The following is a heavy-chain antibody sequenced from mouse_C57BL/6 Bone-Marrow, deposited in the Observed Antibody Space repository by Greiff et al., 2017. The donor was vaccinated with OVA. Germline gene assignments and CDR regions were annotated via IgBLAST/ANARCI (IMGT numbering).Heavy chain of an antibody. CDR2: ISYDGSN. V-gene: IGHV3-6*01. J-gene: IGHJ2*01. CDR3: ARGDENDY. CDR1: GYSITSGYY. Sequence: VQLQQSGPGLVKPSQSLSLTCSVTGYSITSGYYWNWIRQFPGNKLEWMGYISYDGSNNYNPSLKNRISITRDTSKNQFFLKLNSVTTEDTATYYCARGDENDYWGQGTTLTVSS.